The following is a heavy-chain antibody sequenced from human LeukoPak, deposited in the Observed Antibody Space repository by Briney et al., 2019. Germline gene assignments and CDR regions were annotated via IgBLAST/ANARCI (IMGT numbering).Heavy chain of an antibody. CDR3: AKREGDYGDQRY. D-gene: IGHD4-17*01. Sequence: GGSLRLSCAASGFTFGSYAMSWVRQAPGKGLEWVSAISGSGGSTYYADSVKGRFTISRDNSKNTLYLRMNSLRAEDTAVYYCAKREGDYGDQRYWGQGTLVTVSS. J-gene: IGHJ4*02. V-gene: IGHV3-23*01. CDR1: GFTFGSYA. CDR2: ISGSGGST.